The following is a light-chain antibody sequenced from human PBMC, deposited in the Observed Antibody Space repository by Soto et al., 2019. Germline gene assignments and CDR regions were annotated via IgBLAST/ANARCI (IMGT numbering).Light chain of an antibody. Sequence: DIQMTQSPSTLSAFVGDKVTITCRASQSISHWLAWYQQKPCKAPKLRIYKASSLESGVPSRFSASGSGTEFTLTISSLQPDDFETYYCQQYTNYPWTFGQGTKVEIK. CDR3: QQYTNYPWT. CDR2: KAS. J-gene: IGKJ1*01. V-gene: IGKV1-5*03. CDR1: QSISHW.